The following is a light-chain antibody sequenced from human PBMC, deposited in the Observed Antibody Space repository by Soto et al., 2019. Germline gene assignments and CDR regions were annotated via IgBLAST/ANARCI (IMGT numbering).Light chain of an antibody. Sequence: QSALTQPASVSGSPGQSITISCTGTSSDVGGYNYVSWYQQHPGKAPKLMIYEVSNRPSGVSNRFSGSKSGNTASLTISGLQAEDEDDYYCSSYTSSSTRVFGTGTKVT. J-gene: IGLJ1*01. CDR1: SSDVGGYNY. CDR3: SSYTSSSTRV. CDR2: EVS. V-gene: IGLV2-14*01.